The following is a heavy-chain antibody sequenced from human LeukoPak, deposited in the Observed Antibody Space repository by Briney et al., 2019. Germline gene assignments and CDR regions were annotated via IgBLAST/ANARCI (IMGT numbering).Heavy chain of an antibody. CDR2: ISWNSGSI. J-gene: IGHJ4*02. CDR3: AAKVEHIVVVTAIPEEY. Sequence: GRSLRLSCAASGFTFDDYAMHWVRQAPGKGLEWVSGISWNSGSIGYADSVKGRFIISRDNAKNSLYLQMNSLRAEDTALYYCAAKVEHIVVVTAIPEEYWGQGTLVTVSS. V-gene: IGHV3-9*01. D-gene: IGHD2-21*02. CDR1: GFTFDDYA.